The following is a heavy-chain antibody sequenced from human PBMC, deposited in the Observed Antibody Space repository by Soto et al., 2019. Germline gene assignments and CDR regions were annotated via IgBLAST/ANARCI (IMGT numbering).Heavy chain of an antibody. D-gene: IGHD6-6*01. Sequence: WETLSLTCTVSGGSISDFYWSWIRQPPGKGLEWIGYIYYSGSTNYNPSLKSRVTISVDTSKNQFSLNLRSMSPADTAVYYCARVGGLAARTFDYWGPGTLVTVSS. J-gene: IGHJ4*02. CDR2: IYYSGST. CDR1: GGSISDFY. CDR3: ARVGGLAARTFDY. V-gene: IGHV4-59*01.